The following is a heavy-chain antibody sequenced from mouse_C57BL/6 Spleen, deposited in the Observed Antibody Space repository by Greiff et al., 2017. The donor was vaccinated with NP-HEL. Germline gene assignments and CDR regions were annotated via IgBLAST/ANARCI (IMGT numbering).Heavy chain of an antibody. CDR3: ARSENYYSNSLYAMDY. D-gene: IGHD2-5*01. V-gene: IGHV1-82*01. J-gene: IGHJ4*01. Sequence: QVQLQQSGPELVKPGASVKISCKASGYAFSSSWMNWVKQRPGKGLEWIGRIYPGDGDTNYNGKFKGKATLTADKSSSTAYMQLSSLTSEDSAVYFCARSENYYSNSLYAMDYWGQGTSVTVSS. CDR2: IYPGDGDT. CDR1: GYAFSSSW.